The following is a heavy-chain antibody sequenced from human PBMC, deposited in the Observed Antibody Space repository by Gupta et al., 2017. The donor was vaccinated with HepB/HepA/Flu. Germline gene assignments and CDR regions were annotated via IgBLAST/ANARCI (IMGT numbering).Heavy chain of an antibody. V-gene: IGHV3-9*01. CDR2: INWNSGKM. J-gene: IGHJ4*02. CDR3: VKDRIAGDSSSWGGKYS. Sequence: EVQLVASGGGLVQPGRSLRVSCAASGFTFEEYAMQGVRQAPGKGLEWVSAINWNSGKMGYANSVKGRFTITRDNAKKSLFLEMNSRRPEDTALYYCVKDRIAGDSSSWGGKYSWGQGTLVTVSA. D-gene: IGHD6-13*01. CDR1: GFTFEEYA.